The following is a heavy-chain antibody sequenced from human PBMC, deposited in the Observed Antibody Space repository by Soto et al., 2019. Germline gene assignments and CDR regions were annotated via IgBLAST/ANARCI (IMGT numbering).Heavy chain of an antibody. V-gene: IGHV3-33*01. CDR2: IWYDESNK. J-gene: IGHJ4*02. D-gene: IGHD3-22*01. Sequence: QVELVEWGGGVVQPGRSLRISCAASGFTFTTYGMHWVRQAPGKGLEWVAHIWYDESNKYYADSVKGRFTISRDNSKGTVFLQMNSLRAEDTAVYYCARDGSMILTEWGQGTLVTVSS. CDR3: ARDGSMILTE. CDR1: GFTFTTYG.